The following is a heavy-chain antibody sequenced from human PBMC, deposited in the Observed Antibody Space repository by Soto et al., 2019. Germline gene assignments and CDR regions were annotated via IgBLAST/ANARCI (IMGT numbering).Heavy chain of an antibody. D-gene: IGHD4-17*01. J-gene: IGHJ3*02. CDR3: AKARLRFSDAFDI. CDR1: GFTFSSYA. Sequence: EVQLLESGGGLVQPGGSLRLSCAASGFTFSSYAMSWVRQAPGKGLEWVSAISGSGGSTYYADSVKGRFTISRDNSKNTLYLQRNSLRAEDTAVYYCAKARLRFSDAFDIWGQGTMVTVSS. CDR2: ISGSGGST. V-gene: IGHV3-23*01.